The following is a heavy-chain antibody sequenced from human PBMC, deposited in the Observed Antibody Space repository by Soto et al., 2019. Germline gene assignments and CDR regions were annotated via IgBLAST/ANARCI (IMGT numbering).Heavy chain of an antibody. CDR2: ISGSGST. J-gene: IGHJ5*02. Sequence: GGSLRLACAASGFTFITSAMKWVRQAPGKGRESVSIISGSGSTFYTDSVKGRFTISRDNSKNTLYLEMNGLRAEDTAVYYCAKDLWFDPRGQGTLVTVSS. V-gene: IGHV3-23*01. CDR1: GFTFITSA. CDR3: AKDLWFDP.